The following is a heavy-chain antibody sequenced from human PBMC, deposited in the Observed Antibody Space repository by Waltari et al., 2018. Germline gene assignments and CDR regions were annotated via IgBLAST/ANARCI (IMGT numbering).Heavy chain of an antibody. Sequence: EVQLVESGGGLVQPGGSLRLSCAASGFTFSSYRMNWVRQAPGKGLEWVSYISSSSSTIYYADSVKGRFTISRDNAKNSLYLQMNSLRAEDTAVYYCARGEGTDAFDIWGQGTMVTVSS. D-gene: IGHD3-16*01. CDR3: ARGEGTDAFDI. CDR2: ISSSSSTI. V-gene: IGHV3-48*01. CDR1: GFTFSSYR. J-gene: IGHJ3*02.